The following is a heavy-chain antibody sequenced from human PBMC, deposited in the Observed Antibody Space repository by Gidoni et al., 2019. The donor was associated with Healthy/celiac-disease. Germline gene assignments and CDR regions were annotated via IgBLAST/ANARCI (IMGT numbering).Heavy chain of an antibody. Sequence: EVQLVESGGVVVKPGGSLRIPCAASGFTFDGYTMHLVRQAPGKGLEGVSLSSWDGGSTYYADSVKGRFTISRDNSKNSLYLQMNSLRTEDTALYYCAKDKRVYGYYYDSSGYSEFYFDYWGQGTLVTVSS. D-gene: IGHD3-22*01. CDR1: GFTFDGYT. CDR2: SSWDGGST. CDR3: AKDKRVYGYYYDSSGYSEFYFDY. V-gene: IGHV3-43*01. J-gene: IGHJ4*02.